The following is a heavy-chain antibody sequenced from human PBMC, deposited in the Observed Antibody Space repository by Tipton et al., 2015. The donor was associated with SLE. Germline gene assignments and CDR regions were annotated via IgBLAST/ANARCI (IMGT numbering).Heavy chain of an antibody. J-gene: IGHJ4*02. CDR3: ARADYGGNSGFDY. CDR1: GGSFSGYY. Sequence: TLSLTCAVYGGSFSGYYWSWIRQPPGKALEWIGEINHSGSTNYNPSLKSRVTISVDTSKNQFSLKLSSVTAADTAVYYCARADYGGNSGFDYWGQGTLVTVSS. CDR2: INHSGST. V-gene: IGHV4-34*01. D-gene: IGHD4-23*01.